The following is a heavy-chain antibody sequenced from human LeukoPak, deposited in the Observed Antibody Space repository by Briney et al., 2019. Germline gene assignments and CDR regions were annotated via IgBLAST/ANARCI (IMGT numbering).Heavy chain of an antibody. Sequence: ASVTVSCKASGYTFTSYFVHWVRQAPGQGLEWMGIINPNAGTTIYAQKFQGRLTVTRDMSTSTVYMELSSLRSDDTAVYYCARASNWNYGYWGPGTLVTVSS. CDR3: ARASNWNYGY. D-gene: IGHD1-7*01. V-gene: IGHV1-46*01. J-gene: IGHJ4*02. CDR1: GYTFTSYF. CDR2: INPNAGTT.